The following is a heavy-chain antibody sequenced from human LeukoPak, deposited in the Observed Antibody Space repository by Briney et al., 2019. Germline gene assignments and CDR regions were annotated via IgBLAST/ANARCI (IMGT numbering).Heavy chain of an antibody. J-gene: IGHJ3*01. V-gene: IGHV4-31*03. CDR2: IFYNGGS. Sequence: SETLSLTCSVSGDSMSSGGYLWTWMRQHPGKGLEWLGYIFYNGGSYYSPSLQSRLTISVGTSQKQFSLKMSSVTAADTAVYYCVRLTCSGSSCSGGGAFDVWGQGTVVTVSS. D-gene: IGHD2-2*01. CDR3: VRLTCSGSSCSGGGAFDV. CDR1: GDSMSSGGYL.